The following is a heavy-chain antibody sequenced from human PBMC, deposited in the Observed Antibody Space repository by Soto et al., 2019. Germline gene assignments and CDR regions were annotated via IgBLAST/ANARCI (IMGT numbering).Heavy chain of an antibody. CDR2: IIPVVDIE. J-gene: IGHJ4*02. CDR3: AGLTETGTTAYDY. V-gene: IGHV1-69*02. Sequence: QVQLVQSGAEVKQPGCSVKVSCKVSGCTFSSYTISWVRQAPGQGLEWMGRIIPVVDIEKYAQKFQGRVTITADKSTSTAYMELVSLRSEDTAVYHCAGLTETGTTAYDYWGQGTLVNVSS. CDR1: GCTFSSYT. D-gene: IGHD1-7*01.